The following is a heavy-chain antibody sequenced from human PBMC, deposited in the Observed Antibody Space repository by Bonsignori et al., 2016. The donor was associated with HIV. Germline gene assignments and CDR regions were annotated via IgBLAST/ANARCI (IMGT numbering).Heavy chain of an antibody. V-gene: IGHV1-69*10. CDR3: ARRRDSSSWFNYLDV. Sequence: QVQLVQSGAEVKKPGSSVKVSCKASGGTSTSYTISWVRQAPGQGLEWMGGIIPIIGVTNYAQKFQGRVTISADKSTSTAYMDLNSLSSEDTAIYYCARRRDSSSWFNYLDVWGQGTPV. J-gene: IGHJ6*02. CDR2: IIPIIGVT. D-gene: IGHD6-13*01. CDR1: GGTSTSYT.